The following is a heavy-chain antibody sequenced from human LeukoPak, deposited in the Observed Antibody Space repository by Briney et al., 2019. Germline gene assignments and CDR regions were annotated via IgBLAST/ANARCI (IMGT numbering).Heavy chain of an antibody. V-gene: IGHV4-34*01. CDR3: ARYCSSTSCLPGGY. CDR1: GGSFSGYY. D-gene: IGHD2-2*01. CDR2: INHSGST. J-gene: IGHJ4*02. Sequence: SETLSLTCAVYGGSFSGYYWSWIRQPPGKGLEWIGEINHSGSTNYNPSLKSRVTISVDTSKNQFSLKLSSVTAADTAVYYCARYCSSTSCLPGGYWGQGTLVTVSP.